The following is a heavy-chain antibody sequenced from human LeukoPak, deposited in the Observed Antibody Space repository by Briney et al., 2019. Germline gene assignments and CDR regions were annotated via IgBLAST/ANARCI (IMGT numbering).Heavy chain of an antibody. V-gene: IGHV3-33*01. CDR1: GFTFSSYG. D-gene: IGHD3-10*01. CDR3: ARDRILWFAPLQHGMDV. Sequence: GGSLRLSCAASGFTFSSYGMHWVRQAPGKGLEWVAVIWYDGSNKYYADSVKGRFTISRDNSKNTLYLQMNSLRAEDTAVYYCARDRILWFAPLQHGMDVWGQGTTVTVSS. CDR2: IWYDGSNK. J-gene: IGHJ6*02.